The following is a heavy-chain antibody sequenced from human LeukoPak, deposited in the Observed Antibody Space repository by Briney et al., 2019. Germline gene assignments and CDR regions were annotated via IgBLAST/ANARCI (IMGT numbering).Heavy chain of an antibody. V-gene: IGHV3-23*01. CDR2: ISGSGGST. CDR3: AKPIASRRAFDI. Sequence: GGSLRLSCAASGFTFSGYAMSWVRQAPGKGLEWVSAISGSGGSTYYADSVKGRFTISRDNSKNTLYLQMNSLRAEDTAVYYCAKPIASRRAFDIWGQGTMVTVSS. CDR1: GFTFSGYA. J-gene: IGHJ3*02. D-gene: IGHD1-26*01.